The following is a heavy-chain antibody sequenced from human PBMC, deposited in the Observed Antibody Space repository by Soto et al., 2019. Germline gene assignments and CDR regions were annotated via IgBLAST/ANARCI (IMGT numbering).Heavy chain of an antibody. D-gene: IGHD2-2*01. CDR1: GFTFSSYG. CDR2: IWYDGSNK. V-gene: IGHV3-33*01. J-gene: IGHJ4*02. Sequence: GGSLRLSCAASGFTFSSYGMHWVRQAPGKGLEWVAVIWYDGSNKYYADSVKGRFTISRDNSKNTLYLQMNSLRAEDTAVYYCARDETGYCSSTSCSPPFDYWGQGTLVTVSS. CDR3: ARDETGYCSSTSCSPPFDY.